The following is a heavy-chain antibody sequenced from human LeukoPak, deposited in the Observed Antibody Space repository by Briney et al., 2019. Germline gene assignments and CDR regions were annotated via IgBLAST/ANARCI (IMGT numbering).Heavy chain of an antibody. Sequence: SSVKVSCKASGGTFSSYAISWVRQAPGQGLEWMGRIIPIFGTANYAQKFQGRVTITTDESTSTAYMELSSLRSEDTAVYYCARGPGLVVVGTEYFQHWGQGTLVTVSS. CDR2: IIPIFGTA. J-gene: IGHJ1*01. D-gene: IGHD3-22*01. V-gene: IGHV1-69*05. CDR3: ARGPGLVVVGTEYFQH. CDR1: GGTFSSYA.